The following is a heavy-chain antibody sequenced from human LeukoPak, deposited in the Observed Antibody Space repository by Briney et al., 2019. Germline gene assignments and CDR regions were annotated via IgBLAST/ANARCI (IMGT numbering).Heavy chain of an antibody. V-gene: IGHV1-8*01. J-gene: IGHJ6*03. CDR2: MNPNSGNT. CDR1: GYTFTSYD. CDR3: ARAPQLDRRRRNHYYYYYMDV. D-gene: IGHD1-1*01. Sequence: ASVKVSCKASGYTFTSYDINWVRQATGQGLEWMGRMNPNSGNTGYAQRFQGRITVTRNTSISTAYMELSSLRSEDTAVYYCARAPQLDRRRRNHYYYYYMDVWGKGTTVIISS.